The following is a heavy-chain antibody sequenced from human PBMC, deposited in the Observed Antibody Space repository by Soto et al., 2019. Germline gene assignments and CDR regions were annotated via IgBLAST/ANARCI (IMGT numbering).Heavy chain of an antibody. CDR2: IIPIFGTA. Sequence: SVKVSCKASGGTFSSYSISWVLQAPGQGLEWMGGIIPIFGTANYAQKFQGRVTITADKSTSTAYMELSSLRSEDTAVYYCARDNSVFCSGGSCYYFDYWGQGTLVTVSS. V-gene: IGHV1-69*06. CDR3: ARDNSVFCSGGSCYYFDY. D-gene: IGHD2-15*01. CDR1: GGTFSSYS. J-gene: IGHJ4*02.